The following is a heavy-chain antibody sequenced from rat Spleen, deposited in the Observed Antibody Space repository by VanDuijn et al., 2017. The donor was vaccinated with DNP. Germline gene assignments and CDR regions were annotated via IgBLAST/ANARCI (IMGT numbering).Heavy chain of an antibody. V-gene: IGHV5-19*01. CDR1: GFNLSNYG. CDR3: ARAYGSPWYFDY. Sequence: EVQLVESGGGLVQPGRSLKLSCAASGFNLSNYGMAWVRQAPKKGLEWVAAISPSGFRTYYLDSVKGRFTVSRDNAKSNLYLQMNSLKSDDTATYYCARAYGSPWYFDYWGQGVMVTVSS. J-gene: IGHJ2*01. D-gene: IGHD1-3*01. CDR2: ISPSGFRT.